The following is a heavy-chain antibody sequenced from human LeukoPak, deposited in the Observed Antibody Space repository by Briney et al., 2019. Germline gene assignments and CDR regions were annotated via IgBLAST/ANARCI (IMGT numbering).Heavy chain of an antibody. CDR1: GGTFRSHI. CDR3: TRVNLRGSQYNWFDP. J-gene: IGHJ5*02. D-gene: IGHD1-26*01. V-gene: IGHV1-69*08. CDR2: ITPIIDSA. Sequence: SVKVSCKTSGGTFRSHIFRWVRPAPGQGLEWMGKITPIIDSAKYSQKFRDRLTITGDSSTGTAYMELSSLTPEDTALYYCTRVNLRGSQYNWFDPWGQGTLAIVFS.